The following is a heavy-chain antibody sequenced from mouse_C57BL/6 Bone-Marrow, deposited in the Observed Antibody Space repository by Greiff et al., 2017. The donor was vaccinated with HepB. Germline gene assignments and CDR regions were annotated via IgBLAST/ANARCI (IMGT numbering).Heavy chain of an antibody. V-gene: IGHV1-42*01. CDR3: ASERASMVTGYFDV. D-gene: IGHD2-2*01. CDR2: INPSTGGT. CDR1: GYSFTGYY. Sequence: VQLQQSGPELVKPGASVKISCKASGYSFTGYYMNWVKQSPEKSLEWIGEINPSTGGTTYNQKFKAKATLTVDKSSSTAYMQLKSLTSEDSAVYYGASERASMVTGYFDVWGTGTTVTVSS. J-gene: IGHJ1*03.